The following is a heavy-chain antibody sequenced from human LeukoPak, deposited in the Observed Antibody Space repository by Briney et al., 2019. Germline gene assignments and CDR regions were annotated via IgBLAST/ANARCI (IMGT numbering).Heavy chain of an antibody. CDR1: GGSISSSNW. D-gene: IGHD3-9*01. V-gene: IGHV4-4*02. Sequence: SETLSLTCAVSGGSISSSNWWSWVRQPPGKGLEWIGEIYHSGSTNYNPSLKSRVTISVDKSKNQFSLKLSSVTAADTAVYYCARVGPVRYFDWSTFDYWGQGTLVTVSS. CDR2: IYHSGST. J-gene: IGHJ4*02. CDR3: ARVGPVRYFDWSTFDY.